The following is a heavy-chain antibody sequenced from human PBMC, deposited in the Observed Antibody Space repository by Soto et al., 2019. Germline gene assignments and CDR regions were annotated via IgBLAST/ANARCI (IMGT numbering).Heavy chain of an antibody. V-gene: IGHV3-30-3*01. D-gene: IGHD2-2*01. CDR3: ARDRHCSSTSCSRYYYYYGMDV. CDR1: GFTFSSYA. CDR2: ISYDGSNK. J-gene: IGHJ6*02. Sequence: GGSLRLSCAASGFTFSSYAMHWVRQAPGKGLEWVAVISYDGSNKYYADSVKGRFTISRDNSKNTLYLQMNSLRAEDTAVYYCARDRHCSSTSCSRYYYYYGMDVWGQGTTVTVSS.